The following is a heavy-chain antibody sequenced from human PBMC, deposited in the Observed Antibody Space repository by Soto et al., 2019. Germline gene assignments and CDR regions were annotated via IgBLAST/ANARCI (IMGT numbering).Heavy chain of an antibody. J-gene: IGHJ4*02. CDR2: ISAYNGNT. D-gene: IGHD3-16*01. V-gene: IGHV1-18*01. CDR1: GYTFTNFG. CDR3: ARWGTPIDY. Sequence: QVQLVQSGAEVKKPGASVKVSCKTSGYTFTNFGLSWVRQAPGQGLEWMGWISAYNGNTNYAQNFQGRVTMTTDTSTSTAYMERRSRRSYDTAVYYCARWGTPIDYWGQGTLVTVSS.